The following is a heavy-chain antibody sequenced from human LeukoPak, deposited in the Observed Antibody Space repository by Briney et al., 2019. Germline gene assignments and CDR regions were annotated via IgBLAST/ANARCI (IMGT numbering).Heavy chain of an antibody. CDR2: ISGSGTA. J-gene: IGHJ4*02. CDR3: ARGGELTAVSGHYSFDY. D-gene: IGHD4-17*01. Sequence: PSETLSLTCSVSGGSMRGSYWTWMRQAAGKGLEWIGRISGSGTAYSNPSLQSRVIISLDASNNQFSLKVTSMTAADTAVYFCARGGELTAVSGHYSFDYWGQGTLVTVSS. V-gene: IGHV4-4*07. CDR1: GGSMRGSY.